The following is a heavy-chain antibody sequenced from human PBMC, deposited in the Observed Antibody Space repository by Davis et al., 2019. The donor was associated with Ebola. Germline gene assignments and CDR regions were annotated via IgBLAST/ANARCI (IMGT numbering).Heavy chain of an antibody. D-gene: IGHD2-15*01. J-gene: IGHJ6*02. CDR3: GGSSYYYYGMDV. Sequence: GESLKISCKGSGYSFTTYWIGWVRQMPGKGLEYMGLIYPGDSDTRYSPSFQGQVTISADTSITTAYLHWGSLKSSDTAMYYCGGSSYYYYGMDVWGQGTTVTVSS. CDR2: IYPGDSDT. CDR1: GYSFTTYW. V-gene: IGHV5-51*01.